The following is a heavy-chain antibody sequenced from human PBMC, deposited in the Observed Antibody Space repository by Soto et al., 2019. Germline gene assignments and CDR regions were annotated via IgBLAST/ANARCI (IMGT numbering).Heavy chain of an antibody. Sequence: QLQLQESGPGLVKPSETLSLTCTVSGGSISSSSYYWGWIRHPPGKGLEWIGSIYYSGSTYYNPSRKRAVTITVDTSKIQFYLKLGSVTAAETAVYYCARWEYSSSWYEYYYYYGMDVWGQGTTVTVSS. CDR2: IYYSGST. CDR1: GGSISSSSYY. CDR3: ARWEYSSSWYEYYYYYGMDV. D-gene: IGHD6-13*01. V-gene: IGHV4-39*01. J-gene: IGHJ6*02.